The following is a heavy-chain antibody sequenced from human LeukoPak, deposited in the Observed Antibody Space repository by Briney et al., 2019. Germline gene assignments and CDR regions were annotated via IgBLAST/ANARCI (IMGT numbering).Heavy chain of an antibody. Sequence: GGSLRLSCAASGFTFSSYSMNWVRQAPGKGLEWVSSISSSGSYIYYADSVKGRFTISRDNAKNPLYLQMNSLRAEDTAVYSCARGADGVSSNSRGWFDPWGQGTLVTVSS. CDR3: ARGADGVSSNSRGWFDP. CDR1: GFTFSSYS. D-gene: IGHD2-15*01. CDR2: ISSSGSYI. J-gene: IGHJ5*02. V-gene: IGHV3-21*01.